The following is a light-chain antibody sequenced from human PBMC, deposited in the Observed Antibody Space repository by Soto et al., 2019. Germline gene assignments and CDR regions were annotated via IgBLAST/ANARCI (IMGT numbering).Light chain of an antibody. CDR3: QQRGNWPLT. CDR1: QNVNNF. CDR2: NAS. V-gene: IGKV3-11*01. Sequence: EIVLTQSPATLSLSPGERATLSCRASQNVNNFLAWYQQKPGQAPRLLIYNASNRASGIPARFSGSGSGTDFTLIISSLEPEDFAVYYCQQRGNWPLTFGGGTKVEIK. J-gene: IGKJ4*01.